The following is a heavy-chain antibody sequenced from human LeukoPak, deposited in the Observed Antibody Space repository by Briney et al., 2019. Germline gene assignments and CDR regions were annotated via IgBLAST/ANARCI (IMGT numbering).Heavy chain of an antibody. V-gene: IGHV3-23*01. Sequence: GGSLRLSCAASGFTFSSYAMSWVRQAPGKGLEWVSAISGSGGSTYYADSVKGRFTISRDNSKNTLYLQMNSLRAEDTALYYCAKDMAWGDYYGSGSSSFGKNYYYYGMDVWGQGTTVTVSS. CDR2: ISGSGGST. CDR1: GFTFSSYA. J-gene: IGHJ6*02. CDR3: AKDMAWGDYYGSGSSSFGKNYYYYGMDV. D-gene: IGHD3-10*01.